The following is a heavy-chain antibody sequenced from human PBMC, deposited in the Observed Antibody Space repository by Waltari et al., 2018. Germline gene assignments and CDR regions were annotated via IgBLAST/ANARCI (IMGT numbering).Heavy chain of an antibody. CDR3: ARTGTVVVVPTAKGAFHI. J-gene: IGHJ3*02. CDR2: LYTTGST. CDR1: NGSISRGSFS. V-gene: IGHV4-61*02. Sequence: VQLQESGPGLVEPSPTLSLTCPVPNGSISRGSFSRIWIRQRAGKGLEWIGHLYTTGSTNYNPSLESRVTISADTSKNQFSLKLTSVTAADSAVYFCARTGTVVVVPTAKGAFHIWGQGTAVTVSS. D-gene: IGHD2-15*01.